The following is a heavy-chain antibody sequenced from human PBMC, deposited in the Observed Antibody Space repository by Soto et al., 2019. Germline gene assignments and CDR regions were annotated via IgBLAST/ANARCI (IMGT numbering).Heavy chain of an antibody. Sequence: SETLSLTCAVYGGSFSGYYWSWIRQPPGKGLEWIGEINHSGSTNYNPSLKSRVTISVDTSKNQFSLKLSSVTAADTAVYYCARGRVATAGYYYYGMDVWDQGTTVTVSS. CDR1: GGSFSGYY. D-gene: IGHD5-12*01. CDR2: INHSGST. V-gene: IGHV4-34*01. J-gene: IGHJ6*02. CDR3: ARGRVATAGYYYYGMDV.